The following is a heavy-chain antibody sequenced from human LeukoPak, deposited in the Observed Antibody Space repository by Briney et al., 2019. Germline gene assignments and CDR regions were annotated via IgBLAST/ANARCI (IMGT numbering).Heavy chain of an antibody. CDR2: IYYSGST. Sequence: PSETLSLTCTVSGGSISSYYWSWIRQPPGKGLEWIGYIYYSGSTNYNPSLQSRVTISVDTSKNQFSLKLSSVTAADTAVYYCARLGATMVRGVRYYYYGMDVWGQGTTVTVSS. J-gene: IGHJ6*02. CDR1: GGSISSYY. D-gene: IGHD3-10*01. CDR3: ARLGATMVRGVRYYYYGMDV. V-gene: IGHV4-59*08.